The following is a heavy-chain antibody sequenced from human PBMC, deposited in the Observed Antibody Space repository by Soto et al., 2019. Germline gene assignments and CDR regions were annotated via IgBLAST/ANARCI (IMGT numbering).Heavy chain of an antibody. CDR3: GRGRSGQIVIFY. Sequence: ASVKVSCKASGYTFTGHYIHWVRQAPEQGPEWMGEIGPESGATRYAQRFQGRVTMTRDMSITTVYMELNNLSPDDTAVYYCGRGRSGQIVIFYWGQGTPVTVSS. CDR2: IGPESGAT. D-gene: IGHD1-26*01. V-gene: IGHV1-2*02. CDR1: GYTFTGHY. J-gene: IGHJ4*02.